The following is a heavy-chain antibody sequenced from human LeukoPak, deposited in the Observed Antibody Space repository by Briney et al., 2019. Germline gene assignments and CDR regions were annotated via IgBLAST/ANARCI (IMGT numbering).Heavy chain of an antibody. J-gene: IGHJ3*02. CDR1: GGSLSNYY. D-gene: IGHD3-9*01. V-gene: IGHV4-59*08. CDR3: ATSRLYYDILTGYYSPEDDAFNI. Sequence: SETLSLTCTVSGGSLSNYYWSWIRQPPGKGLEWIGYIYSSGSTNYNPSLESRVTISEDTSKNQVSLKLISMTAAYTAVYYCATSRLYYDILTGYYSPEDDAFNIWGQGTMVTVSS. CDR2: IYSSGST.